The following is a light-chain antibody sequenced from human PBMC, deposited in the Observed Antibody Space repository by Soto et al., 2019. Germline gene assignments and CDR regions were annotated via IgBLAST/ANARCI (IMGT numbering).Light chain of an antibody. Sequence: DIQMTQSPSTLSASVGDRVTITCRASQSISSWLAWYQQKPGKAPKLLIYKASSLESGVPSRFSGSGSGTEFPLTISNLQPDDFATYYCQQYNSYLFTFGPGTKVDIK. V-gene: IGKV1-5*03. CDR1: QSISSW. CDR3: QQYNSYLFT. J-gene: IGKJ3*01. CDR2: KAS.